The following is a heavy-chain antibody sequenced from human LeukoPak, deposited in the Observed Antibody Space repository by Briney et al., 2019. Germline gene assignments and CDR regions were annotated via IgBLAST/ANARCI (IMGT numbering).Heavy chain of an antibody. V-gene: IGHV1-2*02. J-gene: IGHJ5*02. Sequence: ASVKVSCKASEYTFTGYYMHWVRQAPGQGPEWMGWINPNSGGTNYAQKFQGRVTMTRDTSISTAYMELSRLRSDDTAVYYCARARLIVVNWFDPWGQGTLVTVSS. CDR2: INPNSGGT. CDR3: ARARLIVVNWFDP. CDR1: EYTFTGYY. D-gene: IGHD3-22*01.